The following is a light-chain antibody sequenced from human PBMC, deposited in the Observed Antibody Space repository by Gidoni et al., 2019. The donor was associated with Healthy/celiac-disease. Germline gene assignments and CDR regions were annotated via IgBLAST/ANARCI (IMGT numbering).Light chain of an antibody. Sequence: DIQLTQSPSFLSASVGDRLTITCRASQDIGSHIAWYQQQPGKAPKLLIYYAFILQSGVPSRFSGSGSGTEFSLTISSLQPGDFATYYCQQANSHLALTFGGGTKVDI. CDR2: YAF. J-gene: IGKJ4*01. CDR3: QQANSHLALT. CDR1: QDIGSH. V-gene: IGKV1-9*01.